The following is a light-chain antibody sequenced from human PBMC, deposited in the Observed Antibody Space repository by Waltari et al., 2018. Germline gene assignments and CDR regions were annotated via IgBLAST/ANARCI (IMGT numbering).Light chain of an antibody. V-gene: IGKV2-28*01. J-gene: IGKJ3*01. CDR2: LGS. CDR1: QSLLHSNGYNY. Sequence: DIVMTQSPLSLPVTPGEPASISCRSSQSLLHSNGYNYLDWYLQKPGQSPQLLIYLGSNRASGVPDRFSGSGSGTDFTLKISRGEAEDVGVYYCMQALQTIFTFGPGTKVDIK. CDR3: MQALQTIFT.